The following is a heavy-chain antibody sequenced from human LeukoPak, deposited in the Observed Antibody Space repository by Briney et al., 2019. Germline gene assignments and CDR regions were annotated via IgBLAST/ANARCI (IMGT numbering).Heavy chain of an antibody. CDR1: GFNFSSFA. J-gene: IGHJ4*02. V-gene: IGHV3-23*01. CDR2: IYGGGTNT. Sequence: GGSLRLSCVGSGFNFSSFAMTWVRQAPGKGLEWVSTIYGGGTNTFYADSVKGRFTISRDDSKNMQFLEMDSLRPEDTAVYFCAKRITVAAGIYFDSWGQGTLVTVSS. D-gene: IGHD6-19*01. CDR3: AKRITVAAGIYFDS.